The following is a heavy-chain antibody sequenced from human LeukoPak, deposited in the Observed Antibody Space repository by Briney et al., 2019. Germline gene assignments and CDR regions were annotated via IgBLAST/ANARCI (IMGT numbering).Heavy chain of an antibody. CDR3: ARGSAGESSGYYDY. J-gene: IGHJ4*02. CDR1: GGSFSGYY. V-gene: IGHV4-34*01. Sequence: PSETLSLTCAVYGGSFSGYYWSWIRQPPGKGLEWIGEINHSGSTNYNPSLKSRVTISVDTSKSQFSLKLRSVTAADTAVYYCARGSAGESSGYYDYWGQGTLVTVSS. D-gene: IGHD3-22*01. CDR2: INHSGST.